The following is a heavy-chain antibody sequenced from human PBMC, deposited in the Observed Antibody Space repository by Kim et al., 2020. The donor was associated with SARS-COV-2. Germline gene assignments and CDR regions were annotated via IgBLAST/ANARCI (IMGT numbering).Heavy chain of an antibody. V-gene: IGHV4-39*07. J-gene: IGHJ4*02. CDR3: ARAPLHWSSFDY. Sequence: YYNPSLKSRVTISVDTSKNQFSLKLSSVTAADTAVYYCARAPLHWSSFDYWGQGTLVTVSS.